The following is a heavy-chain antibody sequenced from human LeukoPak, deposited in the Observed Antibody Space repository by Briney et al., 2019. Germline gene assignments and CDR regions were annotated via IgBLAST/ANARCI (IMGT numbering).Heavy chain of an antibody. V-gene: IGHV3-23*01. Sequence: GGSLRLSCAASGFTFSSSAMSWVRQAPGKGLEWVSSISGSGGSPYYADSVKGRFTISRDNSKNTLYLQMNSLRAEDTAVYYCAKDGNYYDSSGYSLYFDYWGQGTLVTVSS. CDR1: GFTFSSSA. D-gene: IGHD3-22*01. CDR2: ISGSGGSP. CDR3: AKDGNYYDSSGYSLYFDY. J-gene: IGHJ4*02.